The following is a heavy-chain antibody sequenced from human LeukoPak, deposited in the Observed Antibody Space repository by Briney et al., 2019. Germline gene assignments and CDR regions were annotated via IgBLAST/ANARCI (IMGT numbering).Heavy chain of an antibody. J-gene: IGHJ6*03. V-gene: IGHV3-23*01. CDR3: AKWGRIVVVPADYYYYMDV. Sequence: GGSLRLSCAASGFTFSSYGMSWVRQAPGKGLEWVSAISGSGGSTYYADSVKGRFTISRDNSKNTLYLQMNSLRAEDTAVYYCAKWGRIVVVPADYYYYMDVWGKGTTVTISS. D-gene: IGHD2-2*01. CDR2: ISGSGGST. CDR1: GFTFSSYG.